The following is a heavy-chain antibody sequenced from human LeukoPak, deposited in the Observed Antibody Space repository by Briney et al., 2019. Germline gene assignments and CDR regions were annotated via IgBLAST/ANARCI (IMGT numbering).Heavy chain of an antibody. CDR3: EGSPTNTDY. V-gene: IGHV3-53*01. Sequence: GGSLRLSCAASGFTFSDYYMTWIRQAPGKGLEWVSVIYSGGGTYYADSVKGRFTISRDNSKNTLYLQMNSLRAEDTAVYYCEGSPTNTDYWGQGTLVTVTS. CDR1: GFTFSDYY. D-gene: IGHD2-15*01. J-gene: IGHJ4*02. CDR2: IYSGGGT.